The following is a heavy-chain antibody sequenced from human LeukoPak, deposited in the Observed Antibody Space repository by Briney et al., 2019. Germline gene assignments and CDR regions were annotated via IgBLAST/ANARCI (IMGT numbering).Heavy chain of an antibody. V-gene: IGHV3-7*01. Sequence: PGGSLRLPCAASGFTFSSYWMSWVRQAPGKGLEWVANIKQDGSEKYYVDSVKGRFTISRDNAKNSLYLQMNSLRAEDTAVYYCARDSIVGAYYFDYWGQGTLVTVSS. D-gene: IGHD1-26*01. J-gene: IGHJ4*02. CDR3: ARDSIVGAYYFDY. CDR1: GFTFSSYW. CDR2: IKQDGSEK.